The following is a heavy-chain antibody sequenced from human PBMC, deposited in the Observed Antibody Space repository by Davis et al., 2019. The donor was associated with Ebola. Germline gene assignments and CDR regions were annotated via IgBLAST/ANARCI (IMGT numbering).Heavy chain of an antibody. Sequence: GESLKISCSASGFTFSSYAMHWVRQAPGKGLEWVSIISHDGSNKFYADSVRGRFTISRDNFKNTVYLQMNSLRPEDTAVYYCARGDSSGWPIYWGQGTLVTVSS. CDR1: GFTFSSYA. D-gene: IGHD6-19*01. CDR2: ISHDGSNK. J-gene: IGHJ4*02. CDR3: ARGDSSGWPIY. V-gene: IGHV3-30*04.